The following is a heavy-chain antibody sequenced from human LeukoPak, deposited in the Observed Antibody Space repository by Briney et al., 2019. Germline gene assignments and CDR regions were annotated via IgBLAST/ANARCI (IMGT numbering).Heavy chain of an antibody. CDR3: AKEGAECSSSWYHFDY. D-gene: IGHD6-13*01. V-gene: IGHV3-23*01. CDR2: ISGSGGST. CDR1: GFTFSSYA. Sequence: GGSLRLSCAASGFTFSSYAMSWVRQAPGKGLEWVSAISGSGGSTYYADSVKGRFTISRDNSKNTLYLQMNSLRAEDTAAYYCAKEGAECSSSWYHFDYWGQGTLVTVSS. J-gene: IGHJ4*02.